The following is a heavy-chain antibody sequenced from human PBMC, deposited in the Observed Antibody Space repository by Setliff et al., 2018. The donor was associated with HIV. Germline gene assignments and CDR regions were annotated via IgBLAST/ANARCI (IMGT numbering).Heavy chain of an antibody. V-gene: IGHV3-74*01. CDR1: GFTFSSYW. CDR3: ARESTAMGLDN. Sequence: PGGSLRLSCVVSGFTFSSYWMHWVRQAPGKGLVWVSRIHSDGSTTSYADSVKGRFIISRDNAKNSLYLQMNSLRAEDTAVYYCARESTAMGLDNWGPGTLVTVSS. D-gene: IGHD5-18*01. J-gene: IGHJ4*02. CDR2: IHSDGSTT.